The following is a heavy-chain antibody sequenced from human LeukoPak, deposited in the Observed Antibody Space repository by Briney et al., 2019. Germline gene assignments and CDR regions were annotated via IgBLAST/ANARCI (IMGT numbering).Heavy chain of an antibody. D-gene: IGHD6-19*01. CDR3: ARQWLVPGYFDH. CDR1: GGSIISSSYY. J-gene: IGHJ4*02. Sequence: SETLSLTCTVSGGSIISSSYYWGWIRQPPGKGLEWIGSIYYSGSTYYNPSLKSRVTISVDTSKNQFSLKLSSVTAAHTAVYYCARQWLVPGYFDHWGQGTLVTVSS. CDR2: IYYSGST. V-gene: IGHV4-39*01.